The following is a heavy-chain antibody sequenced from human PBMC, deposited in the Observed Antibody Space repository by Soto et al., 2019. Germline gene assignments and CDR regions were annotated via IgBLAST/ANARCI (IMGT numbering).Heavy chain of an antibody. Sequence: QVQLVESGGGVVQPGRSLRLSCAASGFTFSSYAMHWVRQAPGKGLEWVAVISYDGSNKYYADSVKGRFTISRDNSKNTLYLQMNGLRAEDTAVYYCAREHSGSYYLERYFDYWGQGTLVTVSS. J-gene: IGHJ4*02. V-gene: IGHV3-30-3*01. D-gene: IGHD1-26*01. CDR3: AREHSGSYYLERYFDY. CDR1: GFTFSSYA. CDR2: ISYDGSNK.